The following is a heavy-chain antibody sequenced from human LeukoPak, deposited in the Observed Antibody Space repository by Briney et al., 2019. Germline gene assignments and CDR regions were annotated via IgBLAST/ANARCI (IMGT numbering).Heavy chain of an antibody. V-gene: IGHV1-8*02. CDR2: MNPNSGNT. Sequence: GASVKVSCKASGGTFSSYAINWVRQATGQGLEWMGWMNPNSGNTGYAQKFQGRVTMTRNTSISTAYMELSSLRSEDTAVYYCARFPYCSGGSCSWFDPWGQGTLVTVSS. J-gene: IGHJ5*02. D-gene: IGHD2-15*01. CDR3: ARFPYCSGGSCSWFDP. CDR1: GGTFSSYA.